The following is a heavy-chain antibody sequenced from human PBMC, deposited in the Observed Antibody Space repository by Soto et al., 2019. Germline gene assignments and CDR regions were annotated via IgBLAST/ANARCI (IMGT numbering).Heavy chain of an antibody. J-gene: IGHJ6*02. CDR1: GFTFSSYE. D-gene: IGHD2-8*01. V-gene: IGHV3-48*03. CDR2: ISSSGSTI. Sequence: EVQLVESEGGLVQPGGSLRLSCAASGFTFSSYEMNWVRQAPGKGLEWVSYISSSGSTIYYADSVKGRFTISRDNAKNSLYLQMNSLRAEDTAVYYCARVGCTNGVCPYYYYYGMDVWGQGTTVTVSS. CDR3: ARVGCTNGVCPYYYYYGMDV.